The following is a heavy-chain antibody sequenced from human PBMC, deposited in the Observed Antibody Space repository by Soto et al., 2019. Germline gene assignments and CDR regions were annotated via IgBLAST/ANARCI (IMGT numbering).Heavy chain of an antibody. CDR3: AKLLHNSYYNVMDV. CDR1: GFTFSNSG. Sequence: HPGGSLRLSCAASGFTFSNSGMRWVRQAPGQGLEWVSSIGPSGNTYYSDAVKGRFTISRDISKNTLFLQMDSLRAEDTATYYCAKLLHNSYYNVMDVWGQGTTVTV. CDR2: IGPSGNT. D-gene: IGHD4-4*01. J-gene: IGHJ6*02. V-gene: IGHV3-23*01.